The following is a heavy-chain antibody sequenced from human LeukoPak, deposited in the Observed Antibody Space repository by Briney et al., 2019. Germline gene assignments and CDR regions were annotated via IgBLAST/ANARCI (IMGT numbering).Heavy chain of an antibody. D-gene: IGHD6-6*01. Sequence: GGSLRLSCAASGFIFGSFAMSRVRQGPEKGLEWVATISPSGSATYYADSVKGRFTISRDNSQTTLYLQMNSLSDEDTALYHCTRDKSASSPREWFDPWGQGIVVTVSS. V-gene: IGHV3-23*01. CDR3: TRDKSASSPREWFDP. CDR2: ISPSGSAT. J-gene: IGHJ5*02. CDR1: GFIFGSFA.